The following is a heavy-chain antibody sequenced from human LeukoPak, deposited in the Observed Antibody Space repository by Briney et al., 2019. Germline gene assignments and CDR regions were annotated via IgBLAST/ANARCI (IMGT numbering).Heavy chain of an antibody. CDR3: ARPSLAYCGGDCYSRWAFDI. V-gene: IGHV3-33*01. D-gene: IGHD2-21*02. CDR2: IWYDGSNK. Sequence: PGGSLRLSCAASGFTFSSYGMHWVRQAPGKGLEWVAVIWYDGSNKYYADSVKGRFTISRDNSKNTLYLQMNSLRAEDTAVYYCARPSLAYCGGDCYSRWAFDIWGQGTMVTVSS. J-gene: IGHJ3*02. CDR1: GFTFSSYG.